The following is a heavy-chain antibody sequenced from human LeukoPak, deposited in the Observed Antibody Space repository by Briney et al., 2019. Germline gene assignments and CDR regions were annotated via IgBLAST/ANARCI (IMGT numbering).Heavy chain of an antibody. J-gene: IGHJ4*02. CDR1: GFTFSSYE. D-gene: IGHD3-22*01. CDR2: IRSKAHSYAT. CDR3: TTSPYDSSGYYYVYN. V-gene: IGHV3-73*01. Sequence: GGSLRLSCAASGFTFSSYEMNWVRQASGKGLEWVGRIRSKAHSYATAYAASVTGRFTISRDDSKNTAYLQMNSLKTEDTAVYYCTTSPYDSSGYYYVYNWGQGTLVTVSS.